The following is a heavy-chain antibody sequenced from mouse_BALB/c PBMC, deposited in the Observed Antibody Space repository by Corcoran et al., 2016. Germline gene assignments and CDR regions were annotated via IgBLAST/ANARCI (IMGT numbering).Heavy chain of an antibody. V-gene: IGHV14-3*02. CDR3: DYGSSYFDY. Sequence: EDQLKQSGAELVKQGASVKLSCTASGFNIKDTYMHWVKQRPEQGLAWIGRIDPANGNTKYDPKFQGKATITADTSSNTAYLQRSSLTSEDTAVYYCDYGSSYFDYWGQGTTLTVSS. CDR2: IDPANGNT. D-gene: IGHD1-1*01. CDR1: GFNIKDTY. J-gene: IGHJ2*01.